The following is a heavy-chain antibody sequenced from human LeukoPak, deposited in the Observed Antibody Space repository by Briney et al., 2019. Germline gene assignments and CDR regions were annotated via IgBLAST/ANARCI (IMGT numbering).Heavy chain of an antibody. CDR2: ISGSGDDT. Sequence: PGGSLRLSCAASGFTFTDSYMTWVRQAPGKGLEWLSYISGSGDDTNYADSVRGRFTISRDNAKNSLYLQMNSLRVEDTAVYYCAKDEAWGRYKDWGQGTLVTVSS. CDR3: AKDEAWGRYKD. D-gene: IGHD3-16*01. V-gene: IGHV3-11*06. J-gene: IGHJ1*01. CDR1: GFTFTDSY.